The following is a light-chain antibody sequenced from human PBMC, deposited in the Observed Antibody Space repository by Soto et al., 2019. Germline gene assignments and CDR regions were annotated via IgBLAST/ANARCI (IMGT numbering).Light chain of an antibody. J-gene: IGLJ3*02. CDR3: SSYTRSSTRV. CDR2: EVS. CDR1: SSDVGGYNY. Sequence: QSALTQPASVSGSPGQSITISCTGTSSDVGGYNYVSWYQQHPGKAPKLMIYEVSNRPSGVSNRFSGSKSGNTACLTISGLQAEDEADYYCSSYTRSSTRVFGGGTKLTVL. V-gene: IGLV2-14*01.